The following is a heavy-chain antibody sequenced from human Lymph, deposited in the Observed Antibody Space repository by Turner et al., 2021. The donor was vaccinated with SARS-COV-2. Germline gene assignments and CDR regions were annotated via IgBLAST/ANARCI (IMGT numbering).Heavy chain of an antibody. CDR3: AREGVTVSGYYYGMDV. Sequence: QVQLVQSGAEVKKPGASVKVSCKASGYTFTPYYMHWVRQAPGQGLEWMGWINPNSGGTNYAQKFQGRVTMTRDTSISTAYMELSRLTSDDTAVYYCAREGVTVSGYYYGMDVWGQGTTVTVSS. CDR1: GYTFTPYY. V-gene: IGHV1-2*02. J-gene: IGHJ6*02. D-gene: IGHD4-17*01. CDR2: INPNSGGT.